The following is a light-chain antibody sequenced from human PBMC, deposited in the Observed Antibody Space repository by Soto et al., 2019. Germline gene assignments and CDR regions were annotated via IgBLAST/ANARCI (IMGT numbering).Light chain of an antibody. CDR1: GSTVGGFNV. CDR2: EGI. J-gene: IGLJ1*01. CDR3: CSYVGATTYV. V-gene: IGLV2-23*01. Sequence: SALTQPASVSGSPGQSITISCTGTGSTVGGFNVVSWYQQHPGKAPKVIIYEGIKRPSGVSNRFSGSNSGSTASLTISGLQAEDEADYYCCSYVGATTYVFGTGTKATVL.